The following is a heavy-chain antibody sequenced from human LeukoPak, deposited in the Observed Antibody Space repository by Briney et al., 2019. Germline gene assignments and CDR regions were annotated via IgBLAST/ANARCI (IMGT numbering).Heavy chain of an antibody. J-gene: IGHJ3*02. CDR3: AKDVYSGSYYEYGFDI. D-gene: IGHD1-26*01. V-gene: IGHV3-23*01. Sequence: SGGSLRLSCAASGFTFSSYAMSWVRQAPGKGLEWVSCISGSGGSTYYAYADSVKGRFTISRDSSKSTLYLQMNSLRAEDTAVYYCAKDVYSGSYYEYGFDIWGQGTMVTVSS. CDR1: GFTFSSYA. CDR2: ISGSGGST.